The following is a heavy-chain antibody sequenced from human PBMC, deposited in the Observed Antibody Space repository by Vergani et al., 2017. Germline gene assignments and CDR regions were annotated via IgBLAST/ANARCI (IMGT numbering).Heavy chain of an antibody. J-gene: IGHJ4*02. CDR1: GFTFSSYS. V-gene: IGHV3-21*01. CDR2: ISSSSSYI. D-gene: IGHD3-22*01. Sequence: EVQLVESGGGLVKPGGSLRLSCAASGFTFSSYSMNWVRQAPGKGLEWVSSISSSSSYIYYADSVKGRFTISRDNAKNALYLQMNSLRAEDTAVYYCARIGSSGYYYGWGQGTLVTVSS. CDR3: ARIGSSGYYYG.